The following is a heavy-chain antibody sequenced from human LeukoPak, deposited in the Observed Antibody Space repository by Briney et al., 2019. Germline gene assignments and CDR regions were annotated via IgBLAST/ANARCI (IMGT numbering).Heavy chain of an antibody. CDR3: ARVYYYDSSIDY. CDR1: GFIFSDYY. D-gene: IGHD3-22*01. CDR2: TGGSGSTI. V-gene: IGHV3-11*01. Sequence: GGSLRLSCAASGFIFSDYYMTWIRQAPGKGLEWLSYTGGSGSTIYYADSVKGRFTISRDNAKNSLYLHMNSLRSEDTAVYYCARVYYYDSSIDYWGQGTPVTVSS. J-gene: IGHJ4*02.